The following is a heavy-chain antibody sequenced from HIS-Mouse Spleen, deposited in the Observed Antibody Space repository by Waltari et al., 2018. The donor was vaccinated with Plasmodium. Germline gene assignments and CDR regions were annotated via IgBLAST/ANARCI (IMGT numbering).Heavy chain of an antibody. CDR1: GFTFDDYA. Sequence: LVQPGRSLRLSCAASGFTFDDYAMHWVRQAPGKGLEWVSGISWNSGSIGYADSVKGRFTISRDNAKNSLYLQMNSLRAEDTALYYCAKDIRQWLAGDYWGQGTLVTVSS. CDR2: ISWNSGSI. D-gene: IGHD6-19*01. J-gene: IGHJ4*02. V-gene: IGHV3-9*01. CDR3: AKDIRQWLAGDY.